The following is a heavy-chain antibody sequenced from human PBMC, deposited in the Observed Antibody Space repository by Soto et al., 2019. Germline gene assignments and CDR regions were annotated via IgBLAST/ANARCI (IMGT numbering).Heavy chain of an antibody. Sequence: PSETLSLTCSVSGGSISSPTYYWGWIRQPPGKGLEWIGSIYYSGSTYYSPSLKSRVTISVDTSKNQFSLNVSSVTAADTAVYYCARLPGITTSRRDYWGQGTLVTVSS. CDR1: GGSISSPTYY. CDR2: IYYSGST. J-gene: IGHJ4*02. V-gene: IGHV4-39*01. D-gene: IGHD1-1*01. CDR3: ARLPGITTSRRDY.